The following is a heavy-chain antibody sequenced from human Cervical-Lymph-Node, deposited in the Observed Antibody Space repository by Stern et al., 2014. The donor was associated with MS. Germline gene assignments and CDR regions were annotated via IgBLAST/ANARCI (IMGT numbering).Heavy chain of an antibody. D-gene: IGHD3-16*01. CDR3: ARDALNVRGTFDI. Sequence: EVQLVEAGGGLVKPGGSLRLSCAASGFTFSTYSMNWVRTAPGKGLEWVSSSTSGSTYIYYAVSVKGRFTISRDNAKNSLYLQMNSLRAEDTALYYCARDALNVRGTFDIWGQGTIVSVSS. CDR1: GFTFSTYS. J-gene: IGHJ3*02. V-gene: IGHV3-21*01. CDR2: STSGSTYI.